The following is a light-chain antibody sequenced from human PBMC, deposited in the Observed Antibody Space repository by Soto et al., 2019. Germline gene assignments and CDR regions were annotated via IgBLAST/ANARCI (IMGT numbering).Light chain of an antibody. CDR1: QSISIY. CDR3: QQSYRTPWT. J-gene: IGKJ1*01. V-gene: IGKV1-39*01. CDR2: TAS. Sequence: DIQMTQSPSSLSASVGDRVTITCRASQSISIYLNWYQQKPGKAPNLLIYTASNLQSGVPSRFSGSGSGTDFTLTISRLQPEDFASYYCQQSYRTPWTFGQGTKVEIK.